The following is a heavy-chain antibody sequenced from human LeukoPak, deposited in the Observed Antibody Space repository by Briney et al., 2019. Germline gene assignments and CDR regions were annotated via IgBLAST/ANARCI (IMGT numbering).Heavy chain of an antibody. Sequence: SQTLSLTCAVSGGSISSGGYSWSWIRQPPGKGLEWIGYIYHSGSTYYNPSLKSRVTISVDTSKNQFSLKLSSVTAADTAVYYCARAPGLRWYFDLWGRGTLVTVSS. CDR2: IYHSGST. J-gene: IGHJ2*01. CDR1: GGSISSGGYS. D-gene: IGHD4-17*01. V-gene: IGHV4-30-2*01. CDR3: ARAPGLRWYFDL.